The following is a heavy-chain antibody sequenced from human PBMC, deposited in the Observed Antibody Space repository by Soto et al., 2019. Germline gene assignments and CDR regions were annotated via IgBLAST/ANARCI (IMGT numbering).Heavy chain of an antibody. CDR3: AREDGTTRYYGMDV. Sequence: QVQLVESGGGVVQPGRSLRLSCAASGFTFSSYGMHWVRQAPGKGLEWVAVIWSDGSNKYYADSVKGRFTISRDNSKNTLYLQMNSLRAEDTAVYYCAREDGTTRYYGMDVWGQGTTVTVSS. D-gene: IGHD1-7*01. CDR1: GFTFSSYG. J-gene: IGHJ6*02. CDR2: IWSDGSNK. V-gene: IGHV3-33*01.